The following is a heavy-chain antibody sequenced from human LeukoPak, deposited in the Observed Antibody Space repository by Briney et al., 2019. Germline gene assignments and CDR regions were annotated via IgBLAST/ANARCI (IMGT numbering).Heavy chain of an antibody. CDR3: ARQFGLMRSYRHLDH. CDR1: SGSICSYY. D-gene: IGHD3/OR15-3a*01. Sequence: PSETLSLTCSLSSGSICSYYWTWLRQLPGKTLQWIGNVYFNGDTNFNPSLKSRVTISVDTSNNQFSLKLTSVTAADTAVYYCARQFGLMRSYRHLDHWGPGILVTVSA. J-gene: IGHJ4*02. V-gene: IGHV4-59*08. CDR2: VYFNGDT.